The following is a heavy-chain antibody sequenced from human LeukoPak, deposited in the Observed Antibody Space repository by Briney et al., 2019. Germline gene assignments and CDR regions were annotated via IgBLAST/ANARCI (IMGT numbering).Heavy chain of an antibody. J-gene: IGHJ4*02. CDR2: ISGSGGST. Sequence: GGSLRLSCAASGFTFSSYAMSWIRQAPGKGLEWVSAISGSGGSTYYADSVKGRFTISRDNSKNTLYLQMNSLRAEDTAVYYCAKDLWVGAYPYYFDYWGQGTLVTVSS. V-gene: IGHV3-23*01. D-gene: IGHD1-26*01. CDR3: AKDLWVGAYPYYFDY. CDR1: GFTFSSYA.